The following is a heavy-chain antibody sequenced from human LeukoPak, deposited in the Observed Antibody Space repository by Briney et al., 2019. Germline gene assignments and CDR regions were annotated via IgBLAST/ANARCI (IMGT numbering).Heavy chain of an antibody. CDR2: IHTGGTT. V-gene: IGHV4-4*07. J-gene: IGHJ5*02. CDR1: GDSMRTYY. D-gene: IGHD3-16*01. Sequence: SETLSLTCTVTGDSMRTYYWSFIRQPAGKGLEWIGRIHTGGTTWYNASLKSRVTMSIDGSNNQFSLRLTSVTAADTAVFYCARGDYYAGGGTNWFAPWSQGTLVSVSA. CDR3: ARGDYYAGGGTNWFAP.